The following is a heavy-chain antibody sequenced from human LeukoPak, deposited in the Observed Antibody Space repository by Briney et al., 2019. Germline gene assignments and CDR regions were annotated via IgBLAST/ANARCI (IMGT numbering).Heavy chain of an antibody. V-gene: IGHV1-2*02. CDR3: ATTRRYYYDSSGPDAFDL. CDR2: INPNSGDT. D-gene: IGHD3-22*01. J-gene: IGHJ3*01. Sequence: GASVKVSCKAFGYTFTDYHMHWVRQAPGQGLEWMGWINPNSGDTNYAQKFQGRVTMTRDTSISTAYMELSRLRSDDTAVYYCATTRRYYYDSSGPDAFDLWGQGTMVTVSS. CDR1: GYTFTDYH.